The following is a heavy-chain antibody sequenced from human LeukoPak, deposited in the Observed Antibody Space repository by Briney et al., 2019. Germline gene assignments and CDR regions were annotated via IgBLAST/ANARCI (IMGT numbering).Heavy chain of an antibody. CDR2: ISAYNGNT. V-gene: IGHV1-18*01. Sequence: ASVKVSCKVSGYTLTELSMHWARQAPGKGLEWMGWISAYNGNTNYAQKLQGRVTMTTDTSTSTAYMELRSLRSDDTAVYYCARVVRYYYYGMDVWGQGTTVTVSS. CDR1: GYTLTELS. CDR3: ARVVRYYYYGMDV. J-gene: IGHJ6*02.